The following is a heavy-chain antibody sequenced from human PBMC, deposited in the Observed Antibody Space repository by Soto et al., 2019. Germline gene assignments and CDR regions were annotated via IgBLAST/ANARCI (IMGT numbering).Heavy chain of an antibody. Sequence: ASETLSLTCTVSADSVSSDYYCWTWIRQPPGKGLEWIGYICSGGSTNYNPSLKSRVTISLDTSRNQFSLKLTSVTAADTAVYYCARDIRGYSRAFDYWGQGMLVPVSS. J-gene: IGHJ4*02. CDR1: ADSVSSDYYC. CDR3: ARDIRGYSRAFDY. CDR2: ICSGGST. D-gene: IGHD5-18*01. V-gene: IGHV4-61*01.